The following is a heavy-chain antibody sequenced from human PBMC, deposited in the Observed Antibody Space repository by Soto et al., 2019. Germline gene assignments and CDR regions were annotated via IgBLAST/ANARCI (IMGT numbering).Heavy chain of an antibody. J-gene: IGHJ5*02. V-gene: IGHV4-34*01. Sequence: SETLSLTCAVYGGSFSGYYWNWIRQPPGKGLEWIGEIDHSGYTNYNPSLKSGVTISVDTSKNQFSLRLTSVTAADTAVYYCARVRDWFDPWGQGTLVTVSS. CDR3: ARVRDWFDP. CDR1: GGSFSGYY. CDR2: IDHSGYT. D-gene: IGHD3-3*01.